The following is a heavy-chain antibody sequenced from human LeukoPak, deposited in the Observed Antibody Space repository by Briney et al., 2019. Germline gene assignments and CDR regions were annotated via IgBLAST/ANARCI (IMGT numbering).Heavy chain of an antibody. CDR2: ISSSSSTI. V-gene: IGHV3-48*01. J-gene: IGHJ5*02. Sequence: GGSLRLSCAASGFTFSGSAMHWFRQAPGKGLEWVSYISSSSSTIYYADSVKGRFTISRDNAKNSLYLQMNSLRAEDTAVYYCAGSPNWFDPWGQGTLVTVSS. CDR3: AGSPNWFDP. CDR1: GFTFSGSA.